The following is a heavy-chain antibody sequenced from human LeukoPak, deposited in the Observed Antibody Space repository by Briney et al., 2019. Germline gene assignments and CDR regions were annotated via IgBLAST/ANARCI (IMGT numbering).Heavy chain of an antibody. CDR1: GFTFTAYE. Sequence: PGGSRRLSCKASGFTFTAYEMNWVRQAPGKGLEWLSYFSGMRNIINYADSVRGRVTICRDNAKNSLFLQMNSLRAEDTAVYYCAIETETSNYNAFDIWGQGTVVTVSS. CDR3: AIETETSNYNAFDI. J-gene: IGHJ3*02. CDR2: FSGMRNII. V-gene: IGHV3-48*03. D-gene: IGHD3-10*01.